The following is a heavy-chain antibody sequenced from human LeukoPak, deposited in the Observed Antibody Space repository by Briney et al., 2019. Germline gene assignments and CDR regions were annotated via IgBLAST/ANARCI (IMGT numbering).Heavy chain of an antibody. D-gene: IGHD3/OR15-3a*01. Sequence: GGSLRLSCAASGFTFGSFSMTWVRQAPGKELEWVSSISDNGGSTYSADSVKGRFTISRDNSKNTLYPQMNSLRAEDTAVYYCAREFGLITSHWGQGTLVTVSS. CDR1: GFTFGSFS. V-gene: IGHV3-23*01. CDR3: AREFGLITSH. J-gene: IGHJ1*01. CDR2: ISDNGGST.